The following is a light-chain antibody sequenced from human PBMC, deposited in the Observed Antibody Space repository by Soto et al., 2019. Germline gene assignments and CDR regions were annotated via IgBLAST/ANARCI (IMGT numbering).Light chain of an antibody. CDR2: DDS. J-gene: IGLJ2*01. CDR1: DIGTKS. V-gene: IGLV3-21*02. CDR3: HLWDNTSDQPV. Sequence: SYELTQPPSVSVTPGQTARIPCGGNDIGTKSVHWYQQKPDQSPVLVVYDDSDRPSGIPERFSGSNSGNAATLTISRVEAADEADYYCHLWDNTSDQPVFGGGTKLTVL.